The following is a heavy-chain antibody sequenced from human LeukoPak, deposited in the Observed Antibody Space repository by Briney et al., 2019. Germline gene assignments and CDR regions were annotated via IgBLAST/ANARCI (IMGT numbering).Heavy chain of an antibody. J-gene: IGHJ4*02. CDR2: IYYSGST. CDR1: GGSVSSGSYY. CDR3: ARQEGYFDWFSPKTTLDY. V-gene: IGHV4-39*01. Sequence: SETLSLTCTVSGGSVSSGSYYWSWIRQPPGKGLEWIGSIYYSGSTYYNPSLKSRVTISVDTSKNQFSLKLSSVTAADTAVYYCARQEGYFDWFSPKTTLDYWGQGTLVTVSS. D-gene: IGHD3-9*01.